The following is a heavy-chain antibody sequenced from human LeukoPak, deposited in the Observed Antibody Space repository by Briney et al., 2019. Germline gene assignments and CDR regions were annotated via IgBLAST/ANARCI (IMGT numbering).Heavy chain of an antibody. D-gene: IGHD3-10*01. CDR3: AKDRPPLWFGEFNDAFDI. V-gene: IGHV3-23*01. CDR2: ISGSGGTT. CDR1: EFTFSSYV. J-gene: IGHJ3*02. Sequence: GSLRLSCAASEFTFSSYVMSWVRQAPGKGLEWVSAISGSGGTTYYVDSVKGRFTISRDNSKNTLYLQMNSLRAEDTAVYYCAKDRPPLWFGEFNDAFDIWGQGTMVTVSS.